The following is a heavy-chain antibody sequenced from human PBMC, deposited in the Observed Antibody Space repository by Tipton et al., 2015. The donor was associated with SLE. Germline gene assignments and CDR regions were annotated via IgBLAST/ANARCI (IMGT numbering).Heavy chain of an antibody. D-gene: IGHD6-19*01. V-gene: IGHV4-61*01. CDR2: IYYSGST. CDR1: GGSVSSGSYY. Sequence: TLSLTCTVSGGSVSSGSYYWSWIRQPPGKGLEWIGYIYYSGSTNYNPSLKSRVTISVDTSKNQFSLKLSSVTAADTAVYYCARDPAGGAFDIWGQGTMVTVSS. CDR3: ARDPAGGAFDI. J-gene: IGHJ3*02.